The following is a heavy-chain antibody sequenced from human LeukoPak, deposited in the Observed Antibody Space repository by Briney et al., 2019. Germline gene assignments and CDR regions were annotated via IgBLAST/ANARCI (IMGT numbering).Heavy chain of an antibody. CDR2: INPNSGGT. J-gene: IGHJ5*02. Sequence: GASVKVSCKASGYTFTGYYMHWVRQAPGQGLEWMGWINPNSGGTNYAQKFQGWVTMTRDTSISTAYMELSRLRSDDTAVYYCARGYCSSTSCYDWFDPWGQGTLVTVSS. V-gene: IGHV1-2*04. D-gene: IGHD2-2*01. CDR3: ARGYCSSTSCYDWFDP. CDR1: GYTFTGYY.